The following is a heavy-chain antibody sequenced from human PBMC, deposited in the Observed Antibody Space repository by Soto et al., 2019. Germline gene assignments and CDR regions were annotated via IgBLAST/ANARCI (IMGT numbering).Heavy chain of an antibody. Sequence: PVGSLRISCAASGFTVSSNYMSWVRQAPGKGLEWVAVVSHDGSEKYYVDSVKGRFTISRDNAKNSLYLQMNSLRAEDTAVYYCASVWANSGYYVAYDYWGQGTPVTVSS. J-gene: IGHJ4*02. CDR2: VSHDGSEK. CDR1: GFTVSSNY. V-gene: IGHV3-7*01. CDR3: ASVWANSGYYVAYDY. D-gene: IGHD3-22*01.